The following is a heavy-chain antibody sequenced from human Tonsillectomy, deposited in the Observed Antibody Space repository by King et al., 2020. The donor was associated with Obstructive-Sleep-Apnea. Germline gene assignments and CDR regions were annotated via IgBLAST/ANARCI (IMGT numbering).Heavy chain of an antibody. V-gene: IGHV3-48*01. CDR1: GFSISSYS. CDR2: IISSSNTI. D-gene: IGHD2-2*02. J-gene: IGHJ4*02. Sequence: VQLVESGGGLVQPGGSLRLSCAASGFSISSYSMNWVRQAPGKGLEWVSYIISSSNTIYYADSVKGRFTISRDISKNSLFLQMNSLRAEDTAVYFCARNILPAAIAQYYFDSWGQGTLVTVSS. CDR3: ARNILPAAIAQYYFDS.